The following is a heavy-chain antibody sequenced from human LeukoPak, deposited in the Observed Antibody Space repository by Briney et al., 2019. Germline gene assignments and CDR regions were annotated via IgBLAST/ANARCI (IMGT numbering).Heavy chain of an antibody. CDR2: FDPEDDET. Sequence: EASVKVSCKVSGYPLTELSIHWVRQGPGKGLEGMGGFDPEDDETIYAQKFQGRVTMTEDTSTDTAYMELSSLRSEDTAVYYCTTTEYSSGYRDFWGQGTLVTVSS. V-gene: IGHV1-24*01. CDR3: TTTEYSSGYRDF. D-gene: IGHD5-18*01. CDR1: GYPLTELS. J-gene: IGHJ4*02.